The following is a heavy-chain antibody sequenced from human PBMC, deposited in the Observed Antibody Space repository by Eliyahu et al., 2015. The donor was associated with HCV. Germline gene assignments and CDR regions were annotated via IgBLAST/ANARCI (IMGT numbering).Heavy chain of an antibody. CDR3: ARGDYFDSSGDYIDAFDI. D-gene: IGHD3-22*01. CDR2: IKPDGSEK. Sequence: EVQLVDSGGGLVQPGGSLRLSCVASGFXFSNYWMSWVRQAPGKGLEWVANIKPDGSEKHYVDSVKGRFTISRDNAKNSLFLQMGSLRAEDTALYYCARGDYFDSSGDYIDAFDIWGQGTMVTVSS. J-gene: IGHJ3*02. CDR1: GFXFSNYW. V-gene: IGHV3-7*03.